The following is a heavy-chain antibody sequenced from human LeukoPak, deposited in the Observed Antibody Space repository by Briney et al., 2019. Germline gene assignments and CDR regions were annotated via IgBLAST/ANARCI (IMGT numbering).Heavy chain of an antibody. CDR1: GFTFSSYS. Sequence: GGSLRLSCAASGFTFSSYSMNWVRQAPGKGLEWVSSISSSSSYIYYADSVKGRFTISRDNAKNSLYLQMNSLRAEDTAVYYCARDLTTVVTPGGWGQGTLVTVSS. V-gene: IGHV3-21*01. J-gene: IGHJ4*02. CDR2: ISSSSSYI. CDR3: ARDLTTVVTPGG. D-gene: IGHD4-23*01.